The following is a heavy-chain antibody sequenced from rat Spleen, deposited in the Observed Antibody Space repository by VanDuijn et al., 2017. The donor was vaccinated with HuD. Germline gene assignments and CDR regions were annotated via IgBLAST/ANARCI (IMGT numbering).Heavy chain of an antibody. V-gene: IGHV2-13*01. CDR3: AIHPRY. Sequence: PGLVQPSQTLSLTCTVSGFSLNNYGVLWVRQPPGKGLDWMGVIWGDGISNYNSALKSRLSITRDTSKSQVYLKMNSLQTEDTATYYCAIHPRYWGQGVMVTVSS. J-gene: IGHJ2*01. D-gene: IGHD3-1*01. CDR1: GFSLNNYG. CDR2: IWGDGIS.